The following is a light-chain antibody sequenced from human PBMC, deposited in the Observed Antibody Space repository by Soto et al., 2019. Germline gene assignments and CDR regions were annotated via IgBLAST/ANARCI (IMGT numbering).Light chain of an antibody. Sequence: EIVLTQSPGTLSLSPGERATLSCRASQSVNSNYLAWYQQKPGQAPRLLFSGASSRATGIPDRFSGSGSGTVFPLTISRLEPEDFAIYYCQQYDSSPLTFGQGTKVEIK. CDR3: QQYDSSPLT. CDR1: QSVNSNY. J-gene: IGKJ1*01. V-gene: IGKV3-20*01. CDR2: GAS.